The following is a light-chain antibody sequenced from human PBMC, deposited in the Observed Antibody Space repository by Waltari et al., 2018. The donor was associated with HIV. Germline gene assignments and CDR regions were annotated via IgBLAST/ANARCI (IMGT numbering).Light chain of an antibody. J-gene: IGLJ3*02. V-gene: IGLV3-21*01. CDR3: QVWDRPSDQWV. Sequence: YVLTQPPSVSVAPGEMARLTCGGNNIGNKGVHWYQLKSGQAPLLVISDNVDRPSRITERFSGSISGFTATLAISRVEPGDEAVYYCQVWDRPSDQWVFGGGTTLIV. CDR1: NIGNKG. CDR2: DNV.